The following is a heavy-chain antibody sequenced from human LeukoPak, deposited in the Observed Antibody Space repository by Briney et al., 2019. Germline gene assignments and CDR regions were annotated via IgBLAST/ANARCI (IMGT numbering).Heavy chain of an antibody. D-gene: IGHD6-6*01. CDR2: IYPVDSDT. V-gene: IGHV5-51*01. J-gene: IGHJ6*03. Sequence: GESLKISCKGSGYSFTSYWIGWVRQMPGKGLEWMGIIYPVDSDTRYSPSFQGQVTISADKSISPAYLQWSSLKASDTAMYYCARHTAARPYYYYYYMDVWGKGTPVTVSS. CDR1: GYSFTSYW. CDR3: ARHTAARPYYYYYYMDV.